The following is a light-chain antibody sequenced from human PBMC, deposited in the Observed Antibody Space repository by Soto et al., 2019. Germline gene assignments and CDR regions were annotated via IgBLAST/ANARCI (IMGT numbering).Light chain of an antibody. V-gene: IGKV1-39*01. CDR1: QSISSN. Sequence: DIQMTQSPSSLSASVGDRVTITCRATQSISSNLNWYQQKPGKAPKVLISGASSLQSGVPLRFSGSGSGTDFTLTISSLQSEDFATYYCQQSHRTPLTFGGGTKVESK. J-gene: IGKJ4*01. CDR3: QQSHRTPLT. CDR2: GAS.